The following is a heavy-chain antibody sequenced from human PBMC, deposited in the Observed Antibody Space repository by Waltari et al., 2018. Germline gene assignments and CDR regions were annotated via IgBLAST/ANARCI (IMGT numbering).Heavy chain of an antibody. V-gene: IGHV4-4*07. D-gene: IGHD3-3*01. CDR3: ARDRSGSVLRFLEWLSHPIWFDP. J-gene: IGHJ5*02. CDR2: IYTSGST. CDR1: GGSISSYY. Sequence: VSGGSISSYYWSWIRQPAGKGLEWIGRIYTSGSTNYNPSLKSRVTMSVDTSKNQFSLKLSSVTAADTAVYYCARDRSGSVLRFLEWLSHPIWFDPWGQGTLVTVSS.